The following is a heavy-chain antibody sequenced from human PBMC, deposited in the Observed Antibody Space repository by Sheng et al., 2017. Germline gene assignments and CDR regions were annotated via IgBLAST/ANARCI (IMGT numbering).Heavy chain of an antibody. CDR2: ISYDGSNK. J-gene: IGHJ4*02. Sequence: QVQLVESGGGVVQPGRSLRLSCAASGFTFSSYAMHWVRQAPGKGLEWVAVISYDGSNKYYADSVKGRFTISRDNSKNTLYLQMNSLRAEDTAVYYCARGQTYYDFWSASAGWGQGTLVTVSS. CDR1: GFTFSSYA. V-gene: IGHV3-30*04. CDR3: ARGQTYYDFWSASAG. D-gene: IGHD3-3*01.